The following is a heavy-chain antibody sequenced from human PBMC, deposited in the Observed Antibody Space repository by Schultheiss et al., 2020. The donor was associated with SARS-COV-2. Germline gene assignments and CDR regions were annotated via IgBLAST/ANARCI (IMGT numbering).Heavy chain of an antibody. D-gene: IGHD6-6*01. Sequence: GESLKISCKGSGYSFTSYWIGWVRQMPGKGLEWMGIIYPGDSDTRYSPSFQGQVTISADKSISTAYLQWSSLKASDTAMYYCARRRASSSFRRIGGNYFDYWGQGTLVTVSS. CDR3: ARRRASSSFRRIGGNYFDY. CDR1: GYSFTSYW. V-gene: IGHV5-51*01. CDR2: IYPGDSDT. J-gene: IGHJ4*02.